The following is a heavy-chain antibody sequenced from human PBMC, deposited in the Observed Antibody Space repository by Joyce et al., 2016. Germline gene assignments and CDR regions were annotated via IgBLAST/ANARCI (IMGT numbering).Heavy chain of an antibody. CDR3: ARPIVTTGIDALDI. Sequence: EVQLVQSGAEVKKPGESLKISCKASGYRFTIYWIAWVRQMPGKGLECMGVVYPGDSDTRSSPSFRGHVTISADNSISTAYLQWSSLKASDTAMYYCARPIVTTGIDALDIWGQGTMVTVSS. J-gene: IGHJ3*02. D-gene: IGHD1-1*01. CDR1: GYRFTIYW. CDR2: VYPGDSDT. V-gene: IGHV5-51*01.